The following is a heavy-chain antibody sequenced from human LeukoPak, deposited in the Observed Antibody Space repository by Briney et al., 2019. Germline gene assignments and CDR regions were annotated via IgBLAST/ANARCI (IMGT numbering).Heavy chain of an antibody. J-gene: IGHJ6*03. Sequence: PGGSLRLSCAASGFTFSSYGMHWVRQAPGKGLEWVAVIWYGGSNKYYADSVKGRFTISRDNSKNTLYLQMNSLRAEDTAVYYCAKAQADYTIPYYYYYYYMDVWGKGTTVTVSS. CDR2: IWYGGSNK. V-gene: IGHV3-30*02. CDR3: AKAQADYTIPYYYYYYYMDV. CDR1: GFTFSSYG. D-gene: IGHD3-3*01.